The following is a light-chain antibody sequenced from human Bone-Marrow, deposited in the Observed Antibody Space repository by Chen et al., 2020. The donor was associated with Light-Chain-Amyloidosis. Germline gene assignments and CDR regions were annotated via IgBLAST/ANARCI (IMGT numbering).Light chain of an antibody. Sequence: EIVLTQSPGTLSLSPGEGANLSCRASQTISSNYLTWYQQKFGQAPRLLIYGSSSRATGIPDRFTGSGSGTDFTLTINRLEPEDFAMYYCQQYGTSPLTFGGGTKMEIK. J-gene: IGKJ4*01. V-gene: IGKV3-20*01. CDR3: QQYGTSPLT. CDR1: QTISSNY. CDR2: GSS.